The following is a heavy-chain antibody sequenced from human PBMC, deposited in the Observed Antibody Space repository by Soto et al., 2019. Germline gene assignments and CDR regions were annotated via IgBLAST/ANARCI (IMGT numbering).Heavy chain of an antibody. CDR2: IYYSGST. CDR3: ARRIAAAASDAFDI. D-gene: IGHD6-13*01. CDR1: GGSISSYY. J-gene: IGHJ3*02. V-gene: IGHV4-59*08. Sequence: ASECLSLTCTVSGGSISSYYWSWIRQPPGKGLEWIGYIYYSGSTNYNPSLKSRVTISVDTSKNQFSLKLSSVTAADTAVYYCARRIAAAASDAFDIWGQGTMVTVSS.